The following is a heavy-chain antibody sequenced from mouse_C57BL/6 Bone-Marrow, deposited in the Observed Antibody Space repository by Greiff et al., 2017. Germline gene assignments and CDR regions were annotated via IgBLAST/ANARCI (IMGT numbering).Heavy chain of an antibody. Sequence: EVKLMESEGGLVQPGSSMKLSCTASGFTFSDYYMAWVRQVPEKGLEWVANINYDGSSTYYLDSLKSRFIISRDNAKNILYLQMSSLKSEDTATXYCARGGDYDGGGYYYAMDYWGQGTSVTVSS. V-gene: IGHV5-16*01. CDR3: ARGGDYDGGGYYYAMDY. CDR2: INYDGSST. D-gene: IGHD2-4*01. CDR1: GFTFSDYY. J-gene: IGHJ4*01.